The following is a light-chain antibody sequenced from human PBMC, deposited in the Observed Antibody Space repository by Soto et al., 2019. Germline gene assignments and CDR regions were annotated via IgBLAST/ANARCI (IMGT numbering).Light chain of an antibody. J-gene: IGKJ4*01. CDR2: GAS. V-gene: IGKV3-20*01. CDR1: QTLSSGY. CDR3: QYYGTSPLP. Sequence: EIVLTQSPGTLSLSPGERATLSCRASQTLSSGYLAWYQQKPGQAPRLLISGASSRATGIPDRFSGTGSGTDFTLTIARLEPEDFAVYYCQYYGTSPLPFGGGTKVDIK.